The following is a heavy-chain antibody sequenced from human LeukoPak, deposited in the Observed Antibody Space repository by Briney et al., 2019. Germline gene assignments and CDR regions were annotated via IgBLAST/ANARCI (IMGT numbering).Heavy chain of an antibody. CDR2: IYWNDNK. J-gene: IGHJ5*02. CDR1: GISLSTSGVG. D-gene: IGHD4-23*01. Sequence: SGPTLVKPTQTLTLTCTFSGISLSTSGVGVGWIRQLPGEAPEWLALIYWNDNKRYSPSLKSRLTITKDTSKNQVVLTMTNMDPVDTGTYFCAHRHVGLSNSYWFDPWGRGTLVTVSS. V-gene: IGHV2-5*01. CDR3: AHRHVGLSNSYWFDP.